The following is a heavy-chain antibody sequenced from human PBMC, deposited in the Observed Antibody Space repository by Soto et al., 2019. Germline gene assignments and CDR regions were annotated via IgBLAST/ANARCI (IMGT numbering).Heavy chain of an antibody. Sequence: GGSLRLSCAASGFTFSSNWMHWVRRVPGRGLVWVSRINTDGSRTSYEDSVEGRFTISRDNAKNMVYLQMSSLRAEDTAVYYCARDGEGSWGQGTLVTVSS. D-gene: IGHD2-21*01. CDR2: INTDGSRT. CDR3: ARDGEGS. CDR1: GFTFSSNW. V-gene: IGHV3-74*01. J-gene: IGHJ5*02.